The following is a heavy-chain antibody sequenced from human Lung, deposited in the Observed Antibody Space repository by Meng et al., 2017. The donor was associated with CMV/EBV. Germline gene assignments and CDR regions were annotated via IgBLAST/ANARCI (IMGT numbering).Heavy chain of an antibody. D-gene: IGHD3/OR15-3a*01. V-gene: IGHV2-5*02. CDR1: SFSLGPSGVR. CDR2: FYWDHGK. J-gene: IGHJ4*02. CDR3: AHVIIGTYFDY. Sequence: VSGPTRAHPQQTRTLTCNFASFSLGPSGVRVGWFPLPTCNALEWLALFYWDHGKRSSPSLPSMLTIANNTSKYQVVLTLTHLEPVDTATYYCAHVIIGTYFDYWGQGTLVTVSS.